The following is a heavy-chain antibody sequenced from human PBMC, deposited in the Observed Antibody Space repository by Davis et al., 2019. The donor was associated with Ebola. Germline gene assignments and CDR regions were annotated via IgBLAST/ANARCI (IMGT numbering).Heavy chain of an antibody. Sequence: GESLKISCAASGFSLNSYGMLWVRQAPDKGLEWVAVTSFDGRNKYYADSVKGRFTISRDNSKNTLYLQMQSLRPDDTAVYYCARIYGGTTITDWGQGTQVTVSS. CDR1: GFSLNSYG. V-gene: IGHV3-30*03. J-gene: IGHJ4*02. CDR2: TSFDGRNK. CDR3: ARIYGGTTITD. D-gene: IGHD5-24*01.